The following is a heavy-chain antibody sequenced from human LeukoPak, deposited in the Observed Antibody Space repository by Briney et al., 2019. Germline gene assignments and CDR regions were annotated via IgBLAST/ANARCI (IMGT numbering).Heavy chain of an antibody. J-gene: IGHJ4*02. V-gene: IGHV3-74*01. D-gene: IGHD3-16*01. CDR1: GFAYSGSS. CDR3: SRGHYGPDY. Sequence: GGSLRLSCTASGFAYSGSSMHWVRQAPGKGLEWVSGIQRDGSSPTYADSVKGRFTISRDNAKGSVYLQVNILRAEDTAVYYCSRGHYGPDYWGQGTLVTISS. CDR2: IQRDGSSP.